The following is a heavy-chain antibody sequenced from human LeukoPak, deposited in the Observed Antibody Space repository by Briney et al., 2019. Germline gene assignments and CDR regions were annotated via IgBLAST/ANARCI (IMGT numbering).Heavy chain of an antibody. V-gene: IGHV4-59*01. CDR3: ARVRDGYYPEMDY. CDR2: INYSGTI. Sequence: PSETLSLTCSVSDGSIRSYDWRCIRQAPETGVEWLGHINYSGTIKYNPSLKSLVTISVDVPNNQFSLNLRSVTAADTALYYCARVRDGYYPEMDYWAQGTLVTVSS. J-gene: IGHJ4*02. D-gene: IGHD5-24*01. CDR1: DGSIRSYD.